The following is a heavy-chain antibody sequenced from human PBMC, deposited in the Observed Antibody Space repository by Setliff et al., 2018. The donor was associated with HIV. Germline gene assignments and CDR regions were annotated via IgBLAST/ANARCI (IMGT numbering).Heavy chain of an antibody. CDR2: IYTSGST. CDR3: ARASVGATGLYAFDI. D-gene: IGHD1-26*01. Sequence: KPSETLSLTCTVSGGSINSGSYYWSWIRQPAGKGLEWIGHIYTSGSTNYNPSLKSRVTISVDTSKTQFSLRLNSLTATDTALYYCARASVGATGLYAFDIWGQGTVVTVSS. J-gene: IGHJ3*02. V-gene: IGHV4-61*09. CDR1: GGSINSGSYY.